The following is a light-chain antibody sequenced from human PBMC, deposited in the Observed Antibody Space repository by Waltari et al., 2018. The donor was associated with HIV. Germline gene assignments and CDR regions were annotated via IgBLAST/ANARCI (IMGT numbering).Light chain of an antibody. J-gene: IGLJ2*01. CDR1: SSNIGSSY. CDR3: AVWDDGLSGVV. CDR2: RNY. V-gene: IGLV1-47*01. Sequence: QSVLTQSPSASGPPGQRVTISCSGSSSNIGSSYVYWYQKVPGTAPKLLIYRNYQRPSGVPDRFSGSKSGTTASLAISGLRSEDEADYYCAVWDDGLSGVVFGGGTKLTVL.